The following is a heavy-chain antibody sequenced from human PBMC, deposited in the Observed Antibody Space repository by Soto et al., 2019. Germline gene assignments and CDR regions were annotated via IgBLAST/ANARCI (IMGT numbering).Heavy chain of an antibody. V-gene: IGHV4-34*01. CDR2: INHSGST. Sequence: QVQLQQWGAGLLKPSETLSLTCAVYGGSFSVYYWNCIRQPPGKGLEWIGEINHSGSTNYNPSLKSRVTISVDTSKNQFSLKLSSVTAADTAVYYCERGYGRHFDYWGQGTLVNVSS. CDR3: ERGYGRHFDY. CDR1: GGSFSVYY. J-gene: IGHJ4*02. D-gene: IGHD3-10*01.